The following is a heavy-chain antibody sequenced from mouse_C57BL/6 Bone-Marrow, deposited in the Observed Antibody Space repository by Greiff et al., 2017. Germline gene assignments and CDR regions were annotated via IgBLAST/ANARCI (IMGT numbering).Heavy chain of an antibody. J-gene: IGHJ3*01. CDR1: GYTFTSYG. CDR2: IYPRSGNT. V-gene: IGHV1-81*01. D-gene: IGHD1-1*01. CDR3: ARSYYGAWFAY. Sequence: QVQLQQSGAELARPGASVKLSCKASGYTFTSYGISWVKQRTGQGLEWIGEIYPRSGNTYYNEKFKGKATLTADKSSSTAYMYLRSLTSEDSAVYFCARSYYGAWFAYWCQGTLVTVSA.